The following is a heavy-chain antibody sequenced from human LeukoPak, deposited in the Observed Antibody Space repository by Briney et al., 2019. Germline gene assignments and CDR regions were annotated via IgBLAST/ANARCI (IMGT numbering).Heavy chain of an antibody. V-gene: IGHV1-2*02. CDR2: INPNSGGT. CDR1: GYTFTGYY. D-gene: IGHD3-10*01. J-gene: IGHJ4*02. Sequence: ASVKVSCKASGYTFTGYYMHWVRQAPGQGLEWMGWINPNSGGTNYAQKFQGRVTMTRDTSITTAYMDLGRLIFDDTAVYYCAKVATMVRGVITRGLYFDYWGQGTLVTVSS. CDR3: AKVATMVRGVITRGLYFDY.